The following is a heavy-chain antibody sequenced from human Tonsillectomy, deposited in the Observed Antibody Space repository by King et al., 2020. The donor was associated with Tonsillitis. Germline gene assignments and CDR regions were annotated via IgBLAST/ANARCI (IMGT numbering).Heavy chain of an antibody. J-gene: IGHJ3*02. CDR3: ARDTASCSRTNCNWGAFDI. CDR1: GFALSSYW. V-gene: IGHV3-7*01. D-gene: IGHD2-2*01. CDR2: IKQDGGEK. Sequence: VQLVESGGGLVQPGGSLRLSCAASGFALSSYWMTWVRQAPGKGLEWVADIKQDGGEKVYVDSVKGRFPISRDNAKNSLYLQMNSLSAEDTALYYCARDTASCSRTNCNWGAFDIWGQGTMVTVSS.